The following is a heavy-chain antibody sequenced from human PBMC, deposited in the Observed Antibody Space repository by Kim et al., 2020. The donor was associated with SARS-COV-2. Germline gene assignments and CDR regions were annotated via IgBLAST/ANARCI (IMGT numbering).Heavy chain of an antibody. CDR1: GYSFTSYW. CDR3: ARLQRLNPYCSSTSCDRGNAFDI. J-gene: IGHJ3*02. CDR2: IYPGDSDT. V-gene: IGHV5-51*01. D-gene: IGHD2-2*01. Sequence: GESLKISCKGSGYSFTSYWIGWVRQMPGKGLEWMGIIYPGDSDTRYSPSFQGQVTISADKSISTAYLHWSSLKASDTAMYYCARLQRLNPYCSSTSCDRGNAFDIWGQGTMVTVSS.